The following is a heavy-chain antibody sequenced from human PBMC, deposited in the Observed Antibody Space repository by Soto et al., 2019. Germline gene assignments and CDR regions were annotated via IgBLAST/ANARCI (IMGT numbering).Heavy chain of an antibody. D-gene: IGHD6-13*01. V-gene: IGHV1-69*06. CDR2: IIPIFGTA. CDR3: ARQSQKMVRKLHYYGMDV. Sequence: ASVKVSCKASGGTFSSYAISWVRQAPGQGLEWMGGIIPIFGTANYAQKFQGRVTITADKSTSTAYMELSSLRSEDTAVYYCARQSQKMVRKLHYYGMDVWGQGTTVTVSS. J-gene: IGHJ6*02. CDR1: GGTFSSYA.